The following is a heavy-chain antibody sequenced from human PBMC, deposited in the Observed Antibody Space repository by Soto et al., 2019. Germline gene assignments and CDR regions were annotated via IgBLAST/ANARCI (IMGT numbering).Heavy chain of an antibody. CDR1: GFTFSSYG. Sequence: PGGSLRLSCAASGFTFSSYGMHWVRQAPGKGLEWVAVISYDGSNKYYADSVKGRFTISRDNSQNTLYLQMNSLRAEDTAVYYCARDLNYDILTGYYSGLDYWGQGTLVTVSS. V-gene: IGHV3-30*03. J-gene: IGHJ4*02. D-gene: IGHD3-9*01. CDR3: ARDLNYDILTGYYSGLDY. CDR2: ISYDGSNK.